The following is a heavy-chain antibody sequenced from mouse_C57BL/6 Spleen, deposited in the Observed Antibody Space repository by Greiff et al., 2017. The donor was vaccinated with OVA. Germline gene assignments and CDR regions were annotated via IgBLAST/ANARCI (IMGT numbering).Heavy chain of an antibody. D-gene: IGHD3-2*02. V-gene: IGHV1-26*01. CDR1: GYTFTDYY. Sequence: EVQLQQSGPELVKPGASVKISCKASGYTFTDYYMNWVKQSHGKSLEWIGDINPNNGGTSYNQKFKGKATLTVDKSSSTAYMELRSLTSEDSAVYYCAQAAQAYYFDYWGQGTTLTGSS. CDR2: INPNNGGT. CDR3: AQAAQAYYFDY. J-gene: IGHJ2*01.